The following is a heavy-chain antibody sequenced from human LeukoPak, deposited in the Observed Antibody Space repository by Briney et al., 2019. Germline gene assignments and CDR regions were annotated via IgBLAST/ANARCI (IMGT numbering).Heavy chain of an antibody. CDR3: ASLRPLTTVVQNPPG. CDR1: GGSISSGGYY. J-gene: IGHJ4*02. Sequence: SETLSLTCTVSGGSISSGGYYWSWIRQHPGKGLEWIGYIYYSGSTYYNPSLKSRVTISVDTSKNQFSLKLSSVTAADTAVYYCASLRPLTTVVQNPPGWGQGTLVTVSS. CDR2: IYYSGST. D-gene: IGHD4-17*01. V-gene: IGHV4-31*03.